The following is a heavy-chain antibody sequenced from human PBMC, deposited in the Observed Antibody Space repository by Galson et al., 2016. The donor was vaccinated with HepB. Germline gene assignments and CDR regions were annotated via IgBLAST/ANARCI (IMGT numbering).Heavy chain of an antibody. CDR3: TRGVAA. Sequence: TLSLTCTVSGGSISSGSYYWSWIRQHPGKGLEWIGYISYSGSTYDNPSLKSRVNIAVDTSENQFSLKLSSVTAADTAVYYCTRGVAAWGQATLVTVSA. CDR1: GGSISSGSYY. V-gene: IGHV4-31*03. D-gene: IGHD2-21*01. J-gene: IGHJ5*02. CDR2: ISYSGST.